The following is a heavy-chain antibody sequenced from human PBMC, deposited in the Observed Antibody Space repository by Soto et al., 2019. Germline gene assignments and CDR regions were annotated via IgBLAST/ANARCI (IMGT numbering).Heavy chain of an antibody. D-gene: IGHD3-10*01. CDR1: AGSFTTYY. CDR3: ARIRARFSRSAFDI. V-gene: IGHV4-34*01. CDR2: INSSGST. J-gene: IGHJ3*02. Sequence: QVQLQQWGAGLLKPSETLSLTCAVYAGSFTTYYWSWIRQPPGKGLEWIGEINSSGSTNYNPSLKSGLTISVDTSKNQFSLRLTSVTAADTAVYYCARIRARFSRSAFDIWGQGTMVTVSS.